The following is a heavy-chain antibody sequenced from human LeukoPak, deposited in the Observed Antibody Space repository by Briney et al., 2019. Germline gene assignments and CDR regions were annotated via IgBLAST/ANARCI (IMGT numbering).Heavy chain of an antibody. CDR1: GYSISSGYY. Sequence: SETLSLTCAVSGYSISSGYYWGWIRQPPGKGLEWIGRIYHSGSTYYNPSLKSRVTISVDTSKNQFSLKMNSMTAADTAMYYCARGLPGGQLSRYDYWGQGTLVTVSS. J-gene: IGHJ4*02. CDR3: ARGLPGGQLSRYDY. CDR2: IYHSGST. D-gene: IGHD6-13*01. V-gene: IGHV4-38-2*01.